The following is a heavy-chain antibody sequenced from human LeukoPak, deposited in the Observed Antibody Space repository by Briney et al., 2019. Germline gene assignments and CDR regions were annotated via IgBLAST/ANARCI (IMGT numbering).Heavy chain of an antibody. CDR3: ASSYNSGWYGEWDY. V-gene: IGHV1-46*01. J-gene: IGHJ4*02. Sequence: ASVKVSCKASGYTFTSYYMHWVRQAPGQGLEWMGIINPNGGSTSYAQKFQGRVTMTRDTSTSTVSMELSSLRSEDTAVYYCASSYNSGWYGEWDYWGQGTLVTVSS. CDR2: INPNGGST. CDR1: GYTFTSYY. D-gene: IGHD6-19*01.